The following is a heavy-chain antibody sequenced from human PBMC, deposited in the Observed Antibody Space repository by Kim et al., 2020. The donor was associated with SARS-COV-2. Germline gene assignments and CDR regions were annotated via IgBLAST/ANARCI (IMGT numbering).Heavy chain of an antibody. CDR3: AREVGVDTDYYGSGMGGNYFDN. V-gene: IGHV3-30*04. Sequence: GGSLRLSCAASGFTFSSYAMHWVRQAPGKGLEWVAVISYDGSNKYYADSVKGRFTISRDNSKNTLYLQMNSLRAEDTAVYYCAREVGVDTDYYGSGMGGNYFDNWGQGTLVTVSS. J-gene: IGHJ4*02. D-gene: IGHD3-10*01. CDR2: ISYDGSNK. CDR1: GFTFSSYA.